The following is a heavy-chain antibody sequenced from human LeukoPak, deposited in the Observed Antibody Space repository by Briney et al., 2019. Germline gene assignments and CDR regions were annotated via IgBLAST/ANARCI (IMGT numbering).Heavy chain of an antibody. Sequence: PGGSLRLSCAASGFTFSDYYMSWIRQAPGKGMEWVSYISSSGSTIYYADSVKGRFTISRDNSKNTLYLQMNSLRAEDTAVYYCAKVGPMTSVTRVFRSRTYYYYYMDVWGKGTTVTVSS. CDR1: GFTFSDYY. D-gene: IGHD4-17*01. V-gene: IGHV3-11*01. CDR3: AKVGPMTSVTRVFRSRTYYYYYMDV. CDR2: ISSSGSTI. J-gene: IGHJ6*03.